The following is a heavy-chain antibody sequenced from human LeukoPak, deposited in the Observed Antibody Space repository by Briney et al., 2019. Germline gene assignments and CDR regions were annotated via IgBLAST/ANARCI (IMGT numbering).Heavy chain of an antibody. J-gene: IGHJ4*02. Sequence: ASVKVSCKASGYTFTGYDMNWVRQAPGQGLEWMGWINANSGGTNYAQKFQGRVTMTRDTSISTAYMELSRLRSDDTAVYYCARGDCSSTSCYTFDYWGQGTMVTVSS. CDR2: INANSGGT. CDR3: ARGDCSSTSCYTFDY. CDR1: GYTFTGYD. V-gene: IGHV1-2*02. D-gene: IGHD2-2*02.